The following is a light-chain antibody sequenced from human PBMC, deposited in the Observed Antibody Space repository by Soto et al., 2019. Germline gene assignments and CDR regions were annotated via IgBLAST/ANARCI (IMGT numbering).Light chain of an antibody. Sequence: QSALTQPASVSGCPGQSITISCTGTSSDVGSYNLVSWYQQHPGKAPKLMIYEGSKRPSGVSNRFSGSKSGNTASLTISGLQAEDEADYYCCSYAGSSTPVVFGGGTKLTV. CDR2: EGS. J-gene: IGLJ2*01. V-gene: IGLV2-23*01. CDR1: SSDVGSYNL. CDR3: CSYAGSSTPVV.